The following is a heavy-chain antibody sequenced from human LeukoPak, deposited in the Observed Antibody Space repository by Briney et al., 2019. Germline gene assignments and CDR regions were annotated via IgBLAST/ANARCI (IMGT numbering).Heavy chain of an antibody. J-gene: IGHJ2*01. D-gene: IGHD3-22*01. CDR3: AKGGITMIPRFDL. Sequence: GGSLRLSCAASGFTFSSYSMNWVRQAPGKGLEWVSSTSSSSSYIYYADSVKGRFTISRDNAKNSLYLQMNSLRAEDMALYYCAKGGITMIPRFDLWGRGTLVTVSS. V-gene: IGHV3-21*04. CDR2: TSSSSSYI. CDR1: GFTFSSYS.